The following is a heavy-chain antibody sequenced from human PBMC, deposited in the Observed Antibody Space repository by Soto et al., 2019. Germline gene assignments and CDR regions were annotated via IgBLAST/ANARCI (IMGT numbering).Heavy chain of an antibody. D-gene: IGHD3-10*01. V-gene: IGHV4-34*01. CDR3: AGSYGSYFDY. Sequence: SETLSLTCAVYGGSFSGYYWSWIRQPPGKGLEWIGEINHSGSTNYNPSLKSRVTISVDTSKNQFSLKLSSVTAADTAVYYCAGSYGSYFDYWGQGTLVTVSS. J-gene: IGHJ4*02. CDR1: GGSFSGYY. CDR2: INHSGST.